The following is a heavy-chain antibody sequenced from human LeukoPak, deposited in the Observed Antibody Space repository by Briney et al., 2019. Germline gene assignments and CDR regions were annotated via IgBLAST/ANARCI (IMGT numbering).Heavy chain of an antibody. J-gene: IGHJ4*02. CDR1: GFTFSNYW. D-gene: IGHD2-21*02. V-gene: IGHV3-7*01. CDR2: IKQDGSEK. Sequence: GGSLRLSCAASGFTFSNYWMSWVRQAPGQGLEWVANIKQDGSEKYYVNSVKGRFTISRDNAKNSLYLQMNSLRAEATGEYYCASDRLEAVTDDDYFDYWGQGTLVTVSS. CDR3: ASDRLEAVTDDDYFDY.